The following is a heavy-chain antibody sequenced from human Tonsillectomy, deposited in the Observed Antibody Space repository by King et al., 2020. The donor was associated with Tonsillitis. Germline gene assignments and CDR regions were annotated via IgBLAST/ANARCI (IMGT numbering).Heavy chain of an antibody. CDR1: GGSISSSNW. J-gene: IGHJ3*02. V-gene: IGHV4-4*02. D-gene: IGHD6-19*01. CDR2: IYHSGST. CDR3: ASDSVAGTGDAFDI. Sequence: VQLQESRPGLVKPSGTLSLTCAVSGGSISSSNWWIWVRQPPGKGLDGIGEIYHSGSTNYNPSLKNRVTISVDKSKNQFSLKLSSVTAADTAVYYCASDSVAGTGDAFDIWGQGTMVTVSS.